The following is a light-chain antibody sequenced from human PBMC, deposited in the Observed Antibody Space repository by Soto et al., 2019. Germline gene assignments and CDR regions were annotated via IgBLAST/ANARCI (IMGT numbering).Light chain of an antibody. Sequence: EVVLTQSPDTLSLSPGERATLSCRAGQSISTYLAWYQQKSGQAPTLLIYGASSRATGIPDRLSGSGSGTEFTLTIRRLEPEDSAVYYCQQYGSSPHFGQGTRLEI. J-gene: IGKJ5*01. CDR2: GAS. V-gene: IGKV3-20*01. CDR3: QQYGSSPH. CDR1: QSISTY.